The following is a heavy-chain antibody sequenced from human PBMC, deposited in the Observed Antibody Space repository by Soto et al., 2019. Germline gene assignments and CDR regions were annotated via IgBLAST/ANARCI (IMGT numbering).Heavy chain of an antibody. D-gene: IGHD3-10*01. CDR2: ISGSGGST. Sequence: EVQLLESGGGLVQPGGSLRLSCAASGFTFSSYAMSWVRQAPGKGLEWVSAISGSGGSTYYADSVKGRFTISRDNSKNTLYLQMNSRRAEDTAVYYCAKDREGLWFGELPYYFDYWGQGTLVTVSS. CDR3: AKDREGLWFGELPYYFDY. CDR1: GFTFSSYA. V-gene: IGHV3-23*01. J-gene: IGHJ4*02.